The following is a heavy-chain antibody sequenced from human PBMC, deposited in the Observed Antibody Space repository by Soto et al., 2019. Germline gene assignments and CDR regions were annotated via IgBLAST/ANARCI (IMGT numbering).Heavy chain of an antibody. V-gene: IGHV4-31*03. CDR2: IYYSGSA. Sequence: QVQLQESGPGLVKPSQTLSLTCTVSGTSISRGAYYWSWICQHPGKGLEWIGYIYYSGSAYYNPSLRSRVTTSVDTSKNQFSLKLSSVTAADTAVYYCARDLPGDYRAFDLWGQGTMVIVSS. CDR3: ARDLPGDYRAFDL. D-gene: IGHD3-16*02. J-gene: IGHJ3*01. CDR1: GTSISRGAYY.